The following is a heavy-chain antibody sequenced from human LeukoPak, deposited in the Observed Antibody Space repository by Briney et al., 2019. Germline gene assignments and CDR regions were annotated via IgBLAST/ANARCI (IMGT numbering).Heavy chain of an antibody. D-gene: IGHD3-22*01. CDR2: IIPIFGTA. V-gene: IGHV1-69*13. CDR1: GGTFSSYA. CDR3: ETYYYDSSGYLGVDY. Sequence: SVKVSCKASGGTFSSYAISWVRQAPGQGLEWTGGIIPIFGTANYAQKFQGRVTITADESTSTAYMELSSLRSEDTAVYYCETYYYDSSGYLGVDYWGQGTLVTVSS. J-gene: IGHJ4*02.